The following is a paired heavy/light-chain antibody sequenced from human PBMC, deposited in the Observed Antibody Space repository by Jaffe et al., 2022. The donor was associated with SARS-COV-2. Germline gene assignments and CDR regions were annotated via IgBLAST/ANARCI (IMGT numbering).Light chain of an antibody. Sequence: SYEVTQSPSVSVSPGQTATITCSGDKLGANYASWYQQKPGQSPVLVIYRDNKRPSGIPERFSGSNSGNTATLTISGTQAMDEADYYCQAWDSSTVVFGGGTKLTVL. V-gene: IGLV3-1*01. CDR2: RDN. CDR1: KLGANY. J-gene: IGLJ2*01. CDR3: QAWDSSTVV.
Heavy chain of an antibody. CDR1: GFSFSSYP. Sequence: QVQLVESGGGVVQPGRSLRLSCAASGFSFSSYPMHWVRQAPGQGLEWVAVISYDGSSTYYADSVKGRFTISRDNSKNTLHLQINSLRTEDTAVYSCAREGLLERAFDMWGQGTRVTVSS. J-gene: IGHJ3*02. CDR3: AREGLLERAFDM. CDR2: ISYDGSST. D-gene: IGHD2-21*01. V-gene: IGHV3-30-3*01.